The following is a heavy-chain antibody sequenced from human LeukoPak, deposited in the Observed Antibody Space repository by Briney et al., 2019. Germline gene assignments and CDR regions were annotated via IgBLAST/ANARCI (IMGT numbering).Heavy chain of an antibody. CDR2: ISSSGSTI. J-gene: IGHJ4*02. Sequence: PGGSLRLSCAASGFTFSSYSMNWVRQAPGKGLEWVSYISSSGSTIYYADSVKGRFTISRDNAKNSLYLQMNSLRAEDTAVYYCARDWYGYGDYVFGFDYWGQGTLVTVSS. D-gene: IGHD4-17*01. CDR3: ARDWYGYGDYVFGFDY. V-gene: IGHV3-48*04. CDR1: GFTFSSYS.